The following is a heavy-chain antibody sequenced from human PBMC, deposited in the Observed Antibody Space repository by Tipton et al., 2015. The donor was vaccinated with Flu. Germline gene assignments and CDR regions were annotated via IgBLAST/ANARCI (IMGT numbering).Heavy chain of an antibody. D-gene: IGHD1-1*01. J-gene: IGHJ5*02. CDR3: ARGNWNSNYDNWFDP. CDR2: IYTHVNT. CDR1: GDSISSGSYY. V-gene: IGHV4-61*02. Sequence: TLSLTCTVSGDSISSGSYYWSWIRQPAGKGLEWIGRIYTHVNTNYNPSLKSRVTVSLDMSKNQFSLNVSLVTAADTATYFCARGNWNSNYDNWFDPWGQGTPVTVSS.